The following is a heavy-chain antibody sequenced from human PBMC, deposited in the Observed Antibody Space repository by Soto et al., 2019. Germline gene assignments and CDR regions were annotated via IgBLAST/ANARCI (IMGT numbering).Heavy chain of an antibody. CDR1: GFTFSSYT. Sequence: GGSLRLSCAASGFTFSSYTMNWVRQAPGKGLEWTSYISSSSGTKYYADSVKGRFTTSRDNAKNSLYLQMNSLRAEDTAVYYCARDASELVLRYFDYWGQGALVTVSS. CDR3: ARDASELVLRYFDY. CDR2: ISSSSGTK. D-gene: IGHD3-9*01. V-gene: IGHV3-48*01. J-gene: IGHJ4*02.